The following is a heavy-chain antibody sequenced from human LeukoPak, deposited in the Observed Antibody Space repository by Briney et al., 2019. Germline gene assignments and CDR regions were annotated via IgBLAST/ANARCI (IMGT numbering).Heavy chain of an antibody. Sequence: GGSLRLSCAASGFTFSGYAMDWVRQAPGKGLEWISSISRGAGTTYYAASVKGRFAISGDHSKNTVYLQMTSLRAKDTAVYYCAKRGDYYYYGMDVWGHGTTVTVSS. CDR3: AKRGDYYYYGMDV. J-gene: IGHJ6*02. CDR1: GFTFSGYA. V-gene: IGHV3-23*01. CDR2: ISRGAGTT.